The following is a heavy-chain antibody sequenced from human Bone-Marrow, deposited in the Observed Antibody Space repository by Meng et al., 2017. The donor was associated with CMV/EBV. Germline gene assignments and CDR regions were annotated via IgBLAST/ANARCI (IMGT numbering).Heavy chain of an antibody. D-gene: IGHD3-9*01. CDR1: GGSISSYY. V-gene: IGHV4-59*08. J-gene: IGHJ4*02. CDR2: IYYSGST. CDR3: ARMYYDILTGYYGADYFDY. Sequence: GSLRLTCTVSGGSISSYYWSWIRQPPGKGLEWIGYIYYSGSTHYNPSLKSRVTTSVDTSKNQFSLKLSSVTAADTAVYYCARMYYDILTGYYGADYFDYWGQGTLVTVSS.